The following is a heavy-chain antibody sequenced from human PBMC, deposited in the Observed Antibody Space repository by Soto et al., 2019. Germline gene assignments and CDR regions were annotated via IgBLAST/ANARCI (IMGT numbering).Heavy chain of an antibody. CDR3: ARVCYCTTTGCSAFAS. V-gene: IGHV1-2*02. CDR2: INPNSGGT. CDR1: GYTFSDYY. D-gene: IGHD2-2*01. J-gene: IGHJ4*02. Sequence: ASVKVSCKASGYTFSDYYIHWVRQAPGQGLEWMGWINPNSGGTNSAEQFQDRVTMTRDTSISTAHMELRRLRSDDTAVYYCARVCYCTTTGCSAFASCGQGSLVTVSS.